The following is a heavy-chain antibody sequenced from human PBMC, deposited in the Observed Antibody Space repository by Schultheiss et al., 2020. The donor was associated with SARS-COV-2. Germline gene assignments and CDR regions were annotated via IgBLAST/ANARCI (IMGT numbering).Heavy chain of an antibody. CDR2: IYHSGST. V-gene: IGHV4-38-2*02. J-gene: IGHJ5*02. Sequence: SETLSLTCAVSGYSISSGYYWGWILQPPGKGLEWVASIYHSGSTYYNPSLKSRVTISVDTSKNQFSLKLSSVTAADTAVYYCARDRYYYGSGKTRFDPWGQGTLVTVAS. D-gene: IGHD3-10*01. CDR1: GYSISSGYY. CDR3: ARDRYYYGSGKTRFDP.